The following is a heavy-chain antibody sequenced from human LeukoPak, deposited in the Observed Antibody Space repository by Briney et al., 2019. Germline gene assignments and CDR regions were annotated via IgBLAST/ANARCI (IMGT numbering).Heavy chain of an antibody. V-gene: IGHV3-53*01. J-gene: IGHJ5*02. D-gene: IGHD6-6*01. CDR3: AKDPYSSSANWFDP. CDR1: GFTVRSSY. CDR2: IYNGETT. Sequence: PGGSLRLSCAASGFTVRSSYMNWVRQAPGKGLEWVSVIYNGETTVYADSVRGRFTISRDNSKNTLYLQMNSLRAEDTAVYYCAKDPYSSSANWFDPWGQGTLVTVSS.